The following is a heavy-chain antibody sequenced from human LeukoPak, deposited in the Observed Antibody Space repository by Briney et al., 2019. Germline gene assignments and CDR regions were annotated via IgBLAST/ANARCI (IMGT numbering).Heavy chain of an antibody. CDR2: ISSSSSYI. CDR3: ARAYSSSPYYFDY. Sequence: GGSLGLSCAASGFTFSSYSMNWVRQAPGRGLEWVSSISSSSSYIYYADSVKGRFTISRDNAKNSLYLQMNSLRAEDTAVYYCARAYSSSPYYFDYWGQGTLVTVSS. J-gene: IGHJ4*02. CDR1: GFTFSSYS. V-gene: IGHV3-21*01. D-gene: IGHD6-6*01.